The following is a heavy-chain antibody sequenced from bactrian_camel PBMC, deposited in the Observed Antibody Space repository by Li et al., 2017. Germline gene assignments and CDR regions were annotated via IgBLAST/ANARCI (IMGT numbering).Heavy chain of an antibody. D-gene: IGHD2*01. Sequence: LVESGGGLVQPGGSLRLSCAASGYTKSSYSMGWFRQFSDKGEGVAVIGGDGGKTIYADSVKGRFTISRDNAKNTLYLQMNMLKPEDTAMYYCAADPRDEWWLLLHPYEYEYWGQGTQVTVS. CDR3: AADPRDEWWLLLHPYEYEY. CDR1: GYTKSSYS. V-gene: IGHV3S42*01. CDR2: IGGDGGKT. J-gene: IGHJ4*01.